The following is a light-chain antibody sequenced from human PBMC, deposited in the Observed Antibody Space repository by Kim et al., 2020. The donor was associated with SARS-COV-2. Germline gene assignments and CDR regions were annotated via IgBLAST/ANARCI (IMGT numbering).Light chain of an antibody. J-gene: IGKJ1*01. CDR1: QDISNY. Sequence: DIQMTQSPSSLSASVGDRVTITCRASQDISNYLAWFQLKPGKAPKLLIYAASALQPGVPSRFSGSGSGTDFTLTVTSLQPEDVATYYCQKCDSAPWTFGKGTKVDI. CDR3: QKCDSAPWT. CDR2: AAS. V-gene: IGKV1-27*01.